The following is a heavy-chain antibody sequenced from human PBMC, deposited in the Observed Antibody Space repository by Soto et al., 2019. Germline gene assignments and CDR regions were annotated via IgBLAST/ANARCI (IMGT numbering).Heavy chain of an antibody. V-gene: IGHV3-23*01. D-gene: IGHD3-3*01. Sequence: EVLLLESGGGLVQPGGSLRLSCAASGFTFSNYAMSWVRQAPGKGLEWVSGISGSGGGTDYADSVKGRFTISRDNSKNTLYLQMNSLRAEDTAVYYCAKVGTYDFWSGYDSGFDIWGQGTMVTVSS. CDR1: GFTFSNYA. CDR3: AKVGTYDFWSGYDSGFDI. J-gene: IGHJ3*02. CDR2: ISGSGGGT.